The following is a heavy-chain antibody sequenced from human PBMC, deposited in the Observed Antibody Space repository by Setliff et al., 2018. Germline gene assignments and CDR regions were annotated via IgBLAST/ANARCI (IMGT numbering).Heavy chain of an antibody. V-gene: IGHV3-48*03. CDR3: ARDPEQWLVRSYAFDI. CDR2: ISSSGSTI. CDR1: GFTFSNYD. D-gene: IGHD6-19*01. Sequence: GGSLRLSCAASGFTFSNYDMNWVRQAPGKGLEWVSYISSSGSTIYYADSVKGRFTISRDNAKNSLYLQMNGLRAEDTAVYYCARDPEQWLVRSYAFDIWGQGTMVTVSS. J-gene: IGHJ3*02.